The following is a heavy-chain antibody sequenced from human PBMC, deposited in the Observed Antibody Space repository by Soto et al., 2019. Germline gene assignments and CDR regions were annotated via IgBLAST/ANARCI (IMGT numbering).Heavy chain of an antibody. V-gene: IGHV4-59*08. CDR2: IYYSGST. CDR1: GGSISSYY. CDR3: ARLRGTAKFDN. J-gene: IGHJ4*02. Sequence: SETLSLTCTVSGGSISSYYCTWFRQPPGKGLEWIGYIYYSGSTNYNPSLKSRVTISVDTSKNQFSLKLSSVTAADTAVYYCARLRGTAKFDNWGQGTLVTVS.